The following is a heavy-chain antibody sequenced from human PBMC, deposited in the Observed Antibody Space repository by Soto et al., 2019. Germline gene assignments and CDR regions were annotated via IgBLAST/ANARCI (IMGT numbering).Heavy chain of an antibody. CDR2: ISGSGGGT. J-gene: IGHJ4*02. V-gene: IGHV3-23*01. CDR3: AKDPGLTTVTYFHY. CDR1: GFTFTNYA. D-gene: IGHD4-17*01. Sequence: PGGSLRLSCAAPGFTFTNYAMSWVRQAPGKGLEWVSGISGSGGGTYYADSVKGRFTISRDNSKNTLYLQMNSLRAEDTAVYYCAKDPGLTTVTYFHYWGRGTLVTVSS.